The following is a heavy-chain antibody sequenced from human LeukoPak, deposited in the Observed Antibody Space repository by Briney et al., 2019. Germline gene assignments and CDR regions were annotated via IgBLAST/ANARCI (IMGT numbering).Heavy chain of an antibody. CDR2: ISAYNGNT. J-gene: IGHJ4*02. CDR3: ARDRATVTTGDVQGDY. V-gene: IGHV1-18*01. D-gene: IGHD4-17*01. Sequence: GASVKVSCKASGYTFTSYGISWVRQAPGQGLEWMGWISAYNGNTNYAQKLQGRVTMTTDTSTGTAYMELRSLRSDDTAVYYCARDRATVTTGDVQGDYWGQGTPVTVSS. CDR1: GYTFTSYG.